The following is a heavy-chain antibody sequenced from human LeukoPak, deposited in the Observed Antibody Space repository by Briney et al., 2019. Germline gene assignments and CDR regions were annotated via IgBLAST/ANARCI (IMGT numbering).Heavy chain of an antibody. CDR2: ITSNGGNT. V-gene: IGHV3-64*01. CDR3: ARATYSGFYDY. D-gene: IGHD5-12*01. CDR1: GFTFASDA. Sequence: GGSLRLSCAASGFTFASDAMHWVRQAPGKGLEYVSAITSNGGNTYYANSVKGRFPISRDNSKNTLYLQMGSLRAEDMAVYYCARATYSGFYDYWGQGTLVTVSS. J-gene: IGHJ4*02.